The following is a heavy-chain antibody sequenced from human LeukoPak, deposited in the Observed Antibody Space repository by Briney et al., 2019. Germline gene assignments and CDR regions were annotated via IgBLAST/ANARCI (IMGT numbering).Heavy chain of an antibody. D-gene: IGHD1-26*01. CDR3: ARLSIIAAATIG. V-gene: IGHV1-2*06. CDR1: GYTFTGYY. Sequence: ASVKVSCKASGYTFTGYYMHWVRQAPGQGLEWMGRINPNSGSTNYAQKFQDRVTMTRDTSISTTYMELSRLRSDDTAVYYCARLSIIAAATIGWGQGTLVTVSS. J-gene: IGHJ4*02. CDR2: INPNSGST.